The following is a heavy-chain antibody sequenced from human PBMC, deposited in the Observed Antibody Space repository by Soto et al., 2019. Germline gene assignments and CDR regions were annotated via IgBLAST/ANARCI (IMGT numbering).Heavy chain of an antibody. CDR3: ARVEQQLVRFDY. Sequence: ASVKVSCKASGGTFSSFTISWVRQAPGQGLEWMGGINPNSGATNYAQNFQGRVTMTRDTSISTAYMELSRLRSDDTAVYYCARVEQQLVRFDYWGQGTLVTSPQ. D-gene: IGHD6-13*01. CDR1: GGTFSSFT. J-gene: IGHJ4*02. CDR2: INPNSGAT. V-gene: IGHV1-2*02.